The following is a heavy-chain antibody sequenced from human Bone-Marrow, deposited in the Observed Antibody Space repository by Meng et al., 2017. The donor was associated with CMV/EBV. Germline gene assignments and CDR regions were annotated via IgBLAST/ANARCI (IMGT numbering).Heavy chain of an antibody. Sequence: SETLSLTCTVSGGSVSSGSYYWSWIRQPPGKRLEWIGYIYYSGNIKYNPSLRSRVTILVDTSKNQFSLKLSSVTAADTAVYYCARSRSGDFDYWGQGTLVTVSS. D-gene: IGHD2-21*01. CDR3: ARSRSGDFDY. CDR2: IYYSGNI. CDR1: GGSVSSGSYY. J-gene: IGHJ4*02. V-gene: IGHV4-61*01.